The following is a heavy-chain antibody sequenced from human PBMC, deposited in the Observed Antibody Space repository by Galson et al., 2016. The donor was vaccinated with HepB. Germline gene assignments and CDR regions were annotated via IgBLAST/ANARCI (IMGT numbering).Heavy chain of an antibody. V-gene: IGHV3-15*01. D-gene: IGHD4-17*01. CDR1: GFTFSNAW. CDR2: IKSKDDGETV. CDR3: HSYGDYLGEDY. J-gene: IGHJ4*02. Sequence: SLRLSCAASGFTFSNAWLSWVRQAPGKGLEWIGRIKSKDDGETVDYAAPVKGRFIVSRDDSRETLHLQMDSLKIEDTAVYYCHSYGDYLGEDYWGQGTLVSVSA.